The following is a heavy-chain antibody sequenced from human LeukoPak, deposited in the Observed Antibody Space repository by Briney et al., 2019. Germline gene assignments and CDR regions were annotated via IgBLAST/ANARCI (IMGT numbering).Heavy chain of an antibody. D-gene: IGHD5-18*01. Sequence: GGSLRLSCAASGFTFSSYSMNWVRQAPGKGLEWVSYISSSSSTIYYADSVKGRFTISRDNAKNSLYLQMNSLRAEDTAVYYCARVIGTATFDPWGQGTLVTVSS. J-gene: IGHJ5*02. CDR3: ARVIGTATFDP. V-gene: IGHV3-48*04. CDR2: ISSSSSTI. CDR1: GFTFSSYS.